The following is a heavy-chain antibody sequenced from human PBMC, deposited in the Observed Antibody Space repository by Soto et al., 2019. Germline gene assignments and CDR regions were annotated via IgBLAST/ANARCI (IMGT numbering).Heavy chain of an antibody. V-gene: IGHV1-2*02. J-gene: IGHJ5*02. Sequence: QVQLVQSGAEVRKPGASVKVSCKASGYIFSGNYLHWVRRAPGQGLEWMAWINAKNGATNYAQKFRGRATVTRDTSISTTYLELSGLTSDDTAVYYCARARKDSSGWFDHWGQGTQVTVSP. D-gene: IGHD6-19*01. CDR2: INAKNGAT. CDR1: GYIFSGNY. CDR3: ARARKDSSGWFDH.